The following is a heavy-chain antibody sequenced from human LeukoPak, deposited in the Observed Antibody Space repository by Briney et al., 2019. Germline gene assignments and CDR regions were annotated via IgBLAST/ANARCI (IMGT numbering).Heavy chain of an antibody. Sequence: GGSLRLSCAASGFTFSSYSINWVRQAPGKGLEWVSYISSSTSNICYADSVKGRFTISGDNAKSSLYLQMNSLRAEDTAVYYCARDRNSDWYFDLWGQGTLVTVSS. V-gene: IGHV3-48*01. CDR3: ARDRNSDWYFDL. D-gene: IGHD1-14*01. J-gene: IGHJ2*01. CDR2: ISSSTSNI. CDR1: GFTFSSYS.